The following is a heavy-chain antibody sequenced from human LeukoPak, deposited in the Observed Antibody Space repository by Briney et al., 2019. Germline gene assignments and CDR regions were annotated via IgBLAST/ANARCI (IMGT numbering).Heavy chain of an antibody. Sequence: ASVKVSCKASGYTFTGYYMHWVRQAPGQGLEWMGWINPNSGGTNYAQKFQGRVTMTRDTSISTAYMELSRLRSDDTAVYYCARDFPPSLYDSSGYYYAAFDIWGQGTMVTVSS. D-gene: IGHD3-22*01. J-gene: IGHJ3*02. CDR1: GYTFTGYY. V-gene: IGHV1-2*02. CDR2: INPNSGGT. CDR3: ARDFPPSLYDSSGYYYAAFDI.